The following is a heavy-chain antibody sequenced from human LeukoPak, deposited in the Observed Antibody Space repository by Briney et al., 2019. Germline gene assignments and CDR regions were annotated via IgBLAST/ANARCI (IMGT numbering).Heavy chain of an antibody. Sequence: ASVKVSCKASGYTFTSFFMHWVRQAPGQGLEWMGIINPRGGSATSAQKFQGRVTMTRDTSTSTVYMELSSLRSEDTAAYYCARDYHGSGSLTTFDSWGQGTLVTVSS. V-gene: IGHV1-46*01. CDR2: INPRGGSA. CDR3: ARDYHGSGSLTTFDS. J-gene: IGHJ4*02. D-gene: IGHD3-10*01. CDR1: GYTFTSFF.